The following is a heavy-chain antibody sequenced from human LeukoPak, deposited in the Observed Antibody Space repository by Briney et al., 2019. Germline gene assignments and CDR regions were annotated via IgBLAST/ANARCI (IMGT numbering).Heavy chain of an antibody. CDR1: GGSISSYY. Sequence: TSETLSLTCTVSGGSISSYYWSWIRQPPGKGLEWIAYIYYSGSTNYNPSLKSRVTISVDTSKNQFSLKLSSVTAADTAVYYCARSSSGWYAVFDYWGQGTLVTVSS. CDR2: IYYSGST. CDR3: ARSSSGWYAVFDY. D-gene: IGHD6-19*01. V-gene: IGHV4-59*01. J-gene: IGHJ4*02.